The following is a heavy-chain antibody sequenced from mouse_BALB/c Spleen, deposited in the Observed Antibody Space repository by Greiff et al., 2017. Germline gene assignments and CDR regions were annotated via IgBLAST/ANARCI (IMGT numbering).Heavy chain of an antibody. Sequence: VQLQQSGPELVKPGASVKISCKASGYSFTGYFMNWVMQSHGKSLEWIGRINPYNGDTFYNQKFKGKATLTVDKSSSTAHMELRSLASEDSAVYYCARDVSYDDYEDFYWGQGTLVTVSA. D-gene: IGHD2-4*01. CDR3: ARDVSYDDYEDFY. CDR2: INPYNGDT. J-gene: IGHJ3*01. V-gene: IGHV1-20*02. CDR1: GYSFTGYF.